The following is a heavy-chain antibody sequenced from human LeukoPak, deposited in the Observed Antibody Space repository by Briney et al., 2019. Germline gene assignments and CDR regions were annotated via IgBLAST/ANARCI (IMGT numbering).Heavy chain of an antibody. CDR1: GFTFSDYY. CDR3: ARVGYNWNDVYFFDY. Sequence: GGSLRLSCAASGFTFSDYYMNWIRQAPGKGLEWLSYISASSGTRYYADSVKGRFTISRDNAKNSLYLQMNSLRAEDTAVYYCARVGYNWNDVYFFDYWGQGILVTVSS. CDR2: ISASSGTR. V-gene: IGHV3-11*04. D-gene: IGHD1-1*01. J-gene: IGHJ4*02.